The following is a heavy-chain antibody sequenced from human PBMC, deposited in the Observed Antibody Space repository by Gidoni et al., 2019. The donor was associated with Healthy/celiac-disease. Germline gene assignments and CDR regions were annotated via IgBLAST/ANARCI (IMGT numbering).Heavy chain of an antibody. CDR2: IKSKTDGGTT. V-gene: IGHV3-15*07. Sequence: EVQLVESGGGLVKPGGSLRLSCAASGFPFRNAWMNWVRQAPGKGLEWVGRIKSKTDGGTTDYAAPVKGRSTISRDDSKNTLYLQMNSLKTEDTAVYYCTTDGLYWNYGPNAFDIWGQGTMVTVSS. J-gene: IGHJ3*02. D-gene: IGHD1-7*01. CDR1: GFPFRNAW. CDR3: TTDGLYWNYGPNAFDI.